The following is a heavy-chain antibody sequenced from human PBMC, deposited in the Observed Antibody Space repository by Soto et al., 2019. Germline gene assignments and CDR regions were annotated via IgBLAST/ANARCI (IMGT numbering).Heavy chain of an antibody. Sequence: ASVKVSCKASGYTFTSYYMHWVRQAPGQGLEWMGIINPSGGSTSYAQKFQGRVTMTRDTSASTAYMELSSLRSEDTAVYYCATLTNGVSRAKSYYYGMDVWGQGTTVTVS. CDR3: ATLTNGVSRAKSYYYGMDV. D-gene: IGHD2-8*01. CDR1: GYTFTSYY. J-gene: IGHJ6*02. CDR2: INPSGGST. V-gene: IGHV1-46*01.